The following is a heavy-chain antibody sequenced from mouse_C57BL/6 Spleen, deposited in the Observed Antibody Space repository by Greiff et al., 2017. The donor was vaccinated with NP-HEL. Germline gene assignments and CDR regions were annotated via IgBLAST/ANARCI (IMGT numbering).Heavy chain of an antibody. CDR3: ARPGYGNYEYFDV. V-gene: IGHV5-17*01. J-gene: IGHJ1*03. D-gene: IGHD2-10*02. CDR1: GFTFSDYG. Sequence: EVQGVESGGGLVKPGGSLKLSCAASGFTFSDYGMHWVRQAPEKGLEWVAYISSGSSTIYYADTVKGLFTISRDNAKNTLFLQMTSLRSEDTAMYYCARPGYGNYEYFDVWGTGTTVTVSS. CDR2: ISSGSSTI.